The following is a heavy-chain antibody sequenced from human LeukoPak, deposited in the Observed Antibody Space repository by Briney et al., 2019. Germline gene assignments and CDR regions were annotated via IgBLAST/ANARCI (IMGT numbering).Heavy chain of an antibody. Sequence: PSETLPLTCTVSGDYLSNYYWSWIRQPPGKGLEWIGYIYYSGSSNYNPSLKSRVTISVDTSKNQFSLKLSSVAAADTAVYYCATNAAVATSRSWFDPWGQGTLVTVSS. D-gene: IGHD6-19*01. V-gene: IGHV4-59*08. J-gene: IGHJ5*02. CDR1: GDYLSNYY. CDR3: ATNAAVATSRSWFDP. CDR2: IYYSGSS.